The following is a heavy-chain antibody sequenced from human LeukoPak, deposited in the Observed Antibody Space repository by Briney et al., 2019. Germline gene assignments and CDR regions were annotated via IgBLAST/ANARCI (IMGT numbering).Heavy chain of an antibody. J-gene: IGHJ5*02. CDR1: GFTFSSYA. V-gene: IGHV3-23*01. D-gene: IGHD3-3*01. CDR2: ISGSGGST. Sequence: PGGSLRLSCAASGFTFSSYAMSWVRQAPGKGLEWVSAISGSGGSTYCADSVKGRFTISRDNSKNTLYLQMNSLRAEDTAVYYCAKDGDFWSGHNWFDPWGQGTLVTVSS. CDR3: AKDGDFWSGHNWFDP.